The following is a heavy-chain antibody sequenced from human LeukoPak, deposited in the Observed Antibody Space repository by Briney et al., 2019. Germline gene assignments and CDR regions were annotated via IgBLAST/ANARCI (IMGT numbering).Heavy chain of an antibody. CDR3: ARESLQDDAFDI. Sequence: PGGSLRLSCAASGFTVSSNYMSWVRQAPGKGLEWVSVIYSGGSTYYADSVKGRFTISRDNSKNTLYLQMKSLRAEDTAVYYCARESLQDDAFDIWGQGTMVTVSS. CDR2: IYSGGST. V-gene: IGHV3-53*01. CDR1: GFTVSSNY. J-gene: IGHJ3*02. D-gene: IGHD5-24*01.